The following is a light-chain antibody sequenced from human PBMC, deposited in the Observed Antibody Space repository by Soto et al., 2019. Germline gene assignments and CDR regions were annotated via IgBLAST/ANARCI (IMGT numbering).Light chain of an antibody. V-gene: IGLV1-40*01. CDR3: AAWDDSLSAL. J-gene: IGLJ3*02. CDR2: GNS. CDR1: SSNIGAGYD. Sequence: QSVLTQPPSVSGAPGQRVTISCTGSSSNIGAGYDVHWYQQLPGTAPKLLIYGNSNRPSGVPDRFSGSKSGTSASLAITGLQAEDEADYYCAAWDDSLSALFGGGTKLTVL.